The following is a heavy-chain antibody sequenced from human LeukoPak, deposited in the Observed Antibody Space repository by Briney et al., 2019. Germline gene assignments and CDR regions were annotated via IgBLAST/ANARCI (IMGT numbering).Heavy chain of an antibody. CDR2: ISGSGGST. CDR1: GFTFSSHA. V-gene: IGHV3-23*01. Sequence: GGSLRISCAASGFTFSSHAKSWVRQAPGKGLEWVSAISGSGGSTYYADSVKGRFTISRDNSKNTLYLQMNSLRAEDTAVYYCAKDRSDSSSWYRYFDYWGQGTLVTVSS. D-gene: IGHD6-13*01. CDR3: AKDRSDSSSWYRYFDY. J-gene: IGHJ4*02.